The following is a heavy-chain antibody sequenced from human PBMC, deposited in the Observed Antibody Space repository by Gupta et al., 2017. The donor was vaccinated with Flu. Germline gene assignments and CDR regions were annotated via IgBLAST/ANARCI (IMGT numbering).Heavy chain of an antibody. CDR2: INPNGENI. J-gene: IGHJ5*02. D-gene: IGHD6-13*01. CDR1: GYTFTSHY. V-gene: IGHV1-46*01. Sequence: QVQLVQSGTEVREPGASVKVSCKASGYTFTSHYMHWVRQAPGQGLEWVGTINPNGENIVYAQNFQGRVTLTSDTSTSTVYMELSSLISEDTALYFCARDWSASDTAWWLDPWGQGTLVTVSS. CDR3: ARDWSASDTAWWLDP.